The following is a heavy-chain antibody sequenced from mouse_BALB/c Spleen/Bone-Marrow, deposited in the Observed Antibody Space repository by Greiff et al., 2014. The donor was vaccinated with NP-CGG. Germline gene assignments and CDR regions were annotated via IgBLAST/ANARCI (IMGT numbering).Heavy chain of an antibody. Sequence: EVQLVESGGGLVKPGGSLKLPCAASGFTFSSYAMSWVRQTPEKRLEWVATISSGGSYTYYPDSVKGRFTISRDNAKNTLYLQMSSLRSEDTAMYYCARSGVCGYYFGGQGTTLTVSS. CDR2: ISSGGSYT. J-gene: IGHJ2*01. CDR3: ARSGVCGYYF. D-gene: IGHD2-3*01. V-gene: IGHV5-9-3*01. CDR1: GFTFSSYA.